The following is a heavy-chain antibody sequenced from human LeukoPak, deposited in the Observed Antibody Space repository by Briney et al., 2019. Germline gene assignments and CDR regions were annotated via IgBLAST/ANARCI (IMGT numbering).Heavy chain of an antibody. V-gene: IGHV4-61*02. CDR2: IYTSGST. J-gene: IGHJ6*03. D-gene: IGHD3-10*01. CDR1: GGSISSGSYY. CDR3: ARRPYYYGSGSYYYYYMDV. Sequence: SQTLSLTCTVSGGSISSGSYYWSWIRQPAGKGLEWIGRIYTSGSTNYNPSLKIRVTISVDTSKNQFCLKLSSVTAADTAVYYCARRPYYYGSGSYYYYYMDVWGRGTTVTVSS.